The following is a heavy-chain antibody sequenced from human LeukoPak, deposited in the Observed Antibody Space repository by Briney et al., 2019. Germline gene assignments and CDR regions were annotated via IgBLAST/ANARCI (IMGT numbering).Heavy chain of an antibody. Sequence: AASVKVTCKASGYTFTGYYMHWVRQAPGQGLEWMGWINPNSGDTNYAQKFQGRVTMTRDTSISTAYMELSRLKSDDTAFYYCARNGSPFDYWGQGTLVTVSS. CDR3: ARNGSPFDY. CDR2: INPNSGDT. CDR1: GYTFTGYY. J-gene: IGHJ4*02. D-gene: IGHD1-26*01. V-gene: IGHV1-2*02.